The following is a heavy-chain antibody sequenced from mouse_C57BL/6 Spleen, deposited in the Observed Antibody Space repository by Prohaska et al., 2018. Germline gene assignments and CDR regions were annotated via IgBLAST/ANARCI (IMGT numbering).Heavy chain of an antibody. CDR1: GYTFTSYW. CDR2: IDPSDSDT. J-gene: IGHJ2*01. Sequence: QVQLQQPGTELVRPGTSVKLSCKASGYTFTSYWMHWVKQRPGQGLEWIGLIDPSDSDTNYNQKFKGKATLTVDTSSSTAYMQLSSLTSEDSAVYYCARYYYGGGDYWGQGTTLTVSS. D-gene: IGHD1-1*01. CDR3: ARYYYGGGDY. V-gene: IGHV1-59*01.